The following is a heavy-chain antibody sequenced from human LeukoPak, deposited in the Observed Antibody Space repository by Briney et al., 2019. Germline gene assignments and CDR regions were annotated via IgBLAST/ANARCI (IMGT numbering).Heavy chain of an antibody. J-gene: IGHJ5*02. Sequence: PSETLPLTCTVSGGSISSYYWSWIRQPPGKGLEWIGYIYYSGSTNYNPSLKRRVTISVYTSKNQFSLKLSSVTAADTAVYYCARAKAVGDYYGSGSYYWFDPWGQGTLVTVSS. D-gene: IGHD3-10*01. CDR2: IYYSGST. CDR3: ARAKAVGDYYGSGSYYWFDP. V-gene: IGHV4-59*01. CDR1: GGSISSYY.